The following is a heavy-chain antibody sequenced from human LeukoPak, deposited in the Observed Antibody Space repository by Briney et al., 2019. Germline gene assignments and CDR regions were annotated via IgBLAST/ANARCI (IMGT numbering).Heavy chain of an antibody. D-gene: IGHD6-13*01. J-gene: IGHJ6*03. Sequence: NPGGSLRLSCAASGFTFDDYGMSWVRQAPGKGLEWIGEINHSGNTNYNPSLKSRVTISVDTSKNQFSLKLSSVTAADTAVYYCASIAAAGPYYYYYYMDVWGKGTTVTISS. CDR2: INHSGNT. V-gene: IGHV4-34*01. CDR3: ASIAAAGPYYYYYYMDV. CDR1: GFTFDDYG.